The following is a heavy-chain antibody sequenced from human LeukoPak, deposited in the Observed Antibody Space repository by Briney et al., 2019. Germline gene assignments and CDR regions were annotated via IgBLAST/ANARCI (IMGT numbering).Heavy chain of an antibody. D-gene: IGHD2-2*01. V-gene: IGHV4-31*03. CDR2: IYYSGST. Sequence: PSETLSLTCTVSGGSISSGGYYWSWIRQHPGKGLEWIGYIYYSGSTYYNPSLKSRVTISVDTSKNQFSLKLSSVTAADTAVYYCARVVVVPAATYYMDVWGKGTMVTVSS. CDR1: GGSISSGGYY. J-gene: IGHJ6*03. CDR3: ARVVVVPAATYYMDV.